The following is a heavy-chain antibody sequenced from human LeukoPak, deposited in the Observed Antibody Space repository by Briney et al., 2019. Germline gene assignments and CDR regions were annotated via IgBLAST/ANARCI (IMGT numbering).Heavy chain of an antibody. J-gene: IGHJ4*02. CDR2: IKGDGSEI. D-gene: IGHD4-17*01. CDR1: GFTFNNHW. CDR3: ARGPPPDYGDYRYYFDY. V-gene: IGHV3-7*01. Sequence: GGSLRLSCAASGFTFNNHWMSWVRQAPGKGLEWVAHIKGDGSEIYYVDSVKGRFTISRDNAKNSLCLQMNSLRAEDTAVYYCARGPPPDYGDYRYYFDYWGQGTLVTVSS.